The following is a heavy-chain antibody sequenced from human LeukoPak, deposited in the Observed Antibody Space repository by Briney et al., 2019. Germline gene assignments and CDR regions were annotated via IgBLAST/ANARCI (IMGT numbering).Heavy chain of an antibody. CDR1: GFIFDDYG. V-gene: IGHV3-23*01. CDR2: ISGSGGST. J-gene: IGHJ4*02. D-gene: IGHD4-17*01. CDR3: AKTLNLGDYKTNYFDY. Sequence: GGSLRLSCIASGFIFDDYGMSWVRQAPGKGLEWVSAISGSGGSTYYADSVKGRFTISRDNSKNTLYLQMNSLRAEDTAVYYCAKTLNLGDYKTNYFDYWGQGTLVTVSS.